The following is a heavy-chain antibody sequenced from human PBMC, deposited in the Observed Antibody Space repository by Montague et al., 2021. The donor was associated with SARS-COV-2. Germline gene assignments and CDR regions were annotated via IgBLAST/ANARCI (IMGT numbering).Heavy chain of an antibody. J-gene: IGHJ6*02. CDR3: AKGTDTGNSYSALDV. D-gene: IGHD1-1*01. Sequence: SLRLSCAASGFTFSGIAMSWVRQAPGKGLEWVSALSASGGITNYADSVKGRFTISRDNLKNTLFLQMNSLTDGDSAIYYCAKGTDTGNSYSALDVWGQGTTVSVSS. CDR1: GFTFSGIA. V-gene: IGHV3-23*01. CDR2: LSASGGIT.